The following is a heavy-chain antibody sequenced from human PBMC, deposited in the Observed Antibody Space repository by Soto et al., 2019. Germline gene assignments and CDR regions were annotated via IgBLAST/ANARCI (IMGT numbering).Heavy chain of an antibody. V-gene: IGHV5-51*01. CDR1: GYSFTSYW. Sequence: EVQLVQSGAEVKKHGESLKISCKGSGYSFTSYWIGWVRQMPGKGLEWMGIIYPGDSDTRYSPSFQGQVTISADKSISTASLQWSSLKASDTAKYYCARQGDGSSRRNHDEAFDIWGQGTMVTVSS. CDR2: IYPGDSDT. D-gene: IGHD1-26*01. CDR3: ARQGDGSSRRNHDEAFDI. J-gene: IGHJ3*02.